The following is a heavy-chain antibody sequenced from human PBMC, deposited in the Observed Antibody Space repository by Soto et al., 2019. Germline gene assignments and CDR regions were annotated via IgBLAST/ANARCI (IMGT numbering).Heavy chain of an antibody. CDR3: ARLVPLNYDFWSGYYCDY. Sequence: GESLKISCKGSGYSFTSYWIGWVRQMPGKGLEWMGIIYPGDSDTRYSPSFQGQVTISADKSISTAYLQWSSLKASDTAMYYCARLVPLNYDFWSGYYCDYWGQGTLVTVSS. V-gene: IGHV5-51*01. D-gene: IGHD3-3*01. J-gene: IGHJ4*02. CDR1: GYSFTSYW. CDR2: IYPGDSDT.